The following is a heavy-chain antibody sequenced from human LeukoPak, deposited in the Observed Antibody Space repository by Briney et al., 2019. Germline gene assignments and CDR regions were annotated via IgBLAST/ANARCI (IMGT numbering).Heavy chain of an antibody. CDR2: INHSGST. Sequence: SETLSLTCTVSGGSISSYYWSWIRQPPGKGLEWIGEINHSGSTNYNPSLKSRVTISVDTSKNQFSLKLSSVTAADTAVYYCAGLRRGELYSLGYWGQGTLVTVSS. J-gene: IGHJ4*02. CDR3: AGLRRGELYSLGY. V-gene: IGHV4-34*01. D-gene: IGHD3-16*01. CDR1: GGSISSYY.